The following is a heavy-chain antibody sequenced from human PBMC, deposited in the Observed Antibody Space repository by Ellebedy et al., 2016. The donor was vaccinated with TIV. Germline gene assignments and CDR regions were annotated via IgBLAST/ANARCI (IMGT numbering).Heavy chain of an antibody. D-gene: IGHD1-14*01. V-gene: IGHV4-59*01. CDR2: IYYSGST. CDR3: ASGPNQDFFDY. Sequence: MPSETLSLTCTVSGGSISSYYWSWILQPPGKGLEWIGYIYYSGSTKYNPSLKRRGTISLDTSKNQLSLKLSSATAADTAVYYCASGPNQDFFDYWGRGTLVTVSS. J-gene: IGHJ4*02. CDR1: GGSISSYY.